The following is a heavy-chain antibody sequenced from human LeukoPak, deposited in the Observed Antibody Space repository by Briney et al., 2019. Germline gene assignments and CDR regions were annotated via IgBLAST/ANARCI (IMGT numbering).Heavy chain of an antibody. CDR2: IKQDGSEK. Sequence: PGGSLRLSCAASGSTFSSYWMSWVRQAPGKGLEWVANIKQDGSEKYYVDSVKGRFTISRDNAKNSLYLQMNSLRAEDTAVYYCARDSAAYGFGESYDYWGQGTLVTVSS. CDR1: GSTFSSYW. D-gene: IGHD3-10*01. CDR3: ARDSAAYGFGESYDY. V-gene: IGHV3-7*01. J-gene: IGHJ4*02.